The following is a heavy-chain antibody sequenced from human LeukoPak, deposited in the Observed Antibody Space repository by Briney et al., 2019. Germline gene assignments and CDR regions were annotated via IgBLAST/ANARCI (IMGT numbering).Heavy chain of an antibody. D-gene: IGHD3-16*02. CDR1: DDSISSGGYS. Sequence: SETLSPTCTVSDDSISSGGYSWSWIPQPPGKGLEWIGYIYGSGSTYSNPSLKSRVTISIDTSKNQCPLKLSSVTAADTALYYRARDRGIMLTFGGVVAKGAHYWGQGALVTVSS. V-gene: IGHV4-30-4*07. CDR2: IYGSGST. J-gene: IGHJ4*02. CDR3: ARDRGIMLTFGGVVAKGAHY.